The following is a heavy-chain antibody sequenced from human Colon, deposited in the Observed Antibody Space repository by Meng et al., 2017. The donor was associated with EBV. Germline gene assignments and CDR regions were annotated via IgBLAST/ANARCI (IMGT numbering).Heavy chain of an antibody. CDR3: ATALY. J-gene: IGHJ4*02. D-gene: IGHD2-15*01. Sequence: VPRVEFGGGLVQPGGSLRLSCAASGFTFSSSALSWVRQAPGRGLEWVSTISGSGLSTYYADSVKGRFTISRDNSKNTLYLQMNSLRAEDTALYYCATALYWGQGTLVTVSS. CDR1: GFTFSSSA. V-gene: IGHV3-23*04. CDR2: ISGSGLST.